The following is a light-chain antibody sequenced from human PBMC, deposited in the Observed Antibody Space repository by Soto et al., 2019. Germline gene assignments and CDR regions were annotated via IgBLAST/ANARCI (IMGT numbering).Light chain of an antibody. CDR1: QSIGSW. CDR2: TAS. J-gene: IGKJ1*01. Sequence: DIQMTQSPSTLSASVGDRVTITCRASQSIGSWLAWYQQKPGKAPELLIYTASTLESGVPSRFSGSGSGTECTLIISSLQPDDSATYYCQQYHSLSRTFGQGTKVEIK. CDR3: QQYHSLSRT. V-gene: IGKV1-5*03.